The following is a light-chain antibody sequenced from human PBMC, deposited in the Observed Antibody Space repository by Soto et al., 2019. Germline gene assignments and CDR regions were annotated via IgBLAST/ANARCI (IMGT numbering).Light chain of an antibody. CDR2: EVS. CDR3: SSYAGSNNYV. Sequence: SALTQPPSASGSPGQSVTISCTGTSSDVGAYNYLSWYQQHPGKAPKLMIYEVSKRPSGVPDRFSGCKSGNTASLTVSGLQAEDEADYYCSSYAGSNNYVFGTGTKLTVL. CDR1: SSDVGAYNY. J-gene: IGLJ1*01. V-gene: IGLV2-8*01.